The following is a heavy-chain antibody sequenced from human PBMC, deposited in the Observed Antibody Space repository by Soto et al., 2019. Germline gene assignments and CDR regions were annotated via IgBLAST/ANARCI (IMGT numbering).Heavy chain of an antibody. V-gene: IGHV1-69*02. D-gene: IGHD1-26*01. CDR1: GGTFSSYI. CDR2: IIPIIGIA. CDR3: ARGSGCGFGY. Sequence: QVQLVQSGAEVKKPGSSVKVSCKASGGTFSSYIISWVRQAPGQGPEWMGRIIPIIGIANYAQKFKGTVTITADKSLSTAYMELSSLRCEDTAVYYCARGSGCGFGYWCQGTLVTVSS. J-gene: IGHJ4*02.